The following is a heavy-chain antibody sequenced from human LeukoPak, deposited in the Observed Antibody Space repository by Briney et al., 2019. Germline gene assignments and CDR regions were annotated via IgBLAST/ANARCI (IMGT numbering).Heavy chain of an antibody. CDR2: INPAGSET. V-gene: IGHV3-7*01. CDR1: GYSFSAYW. CDR3: ARFGYVAAVDV. D-gene: IGHD2-15*01. Sequence: GGSLRLSCAASGYSFSAYWMTWVRQAPGTGLEWVANINPAGSETYYVDPVKGRFSISRDNAKNLVYLQMNSLRAEDTAVYHCARFGYVAAVDVWGQGTPVTVSS. J-gene: IGHJ4*02.